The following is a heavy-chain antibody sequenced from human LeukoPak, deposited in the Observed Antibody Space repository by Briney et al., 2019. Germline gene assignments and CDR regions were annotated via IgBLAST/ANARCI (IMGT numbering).Heavy chain of an antibody. CDR1: GGSVSSGSYY. CDR2: INHSGST. CDR3: ALGCSGYPCGY. V-gene: IGHV4-39*07. Sequence: SETLSLTCTVSGGSVSSGSYYWSWIRQPPGKGLEWIGEINHSGSTNYNPSLKSRVTISVDTSKNQFSLKLSSVTAADTAVYYCALGCSGYPCGYWGQGTLVTVSS. D-gene: IGHD3-22*01. J-gene: IGHJ4*02.